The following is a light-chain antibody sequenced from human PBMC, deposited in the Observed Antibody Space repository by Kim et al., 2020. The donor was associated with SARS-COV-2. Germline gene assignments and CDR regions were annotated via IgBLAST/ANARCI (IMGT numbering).Light chain of an antibody. J-gene: IGKJ1*01. V-gene: IGKV1-5*01. CDR1: QSINIW. CDR3: QEYKSDSWT. Sequence: GDRVTITCRASQSINIWLAWYQQKPGKAPNLLIYHASILESGVPSRFSGSGSGTQFTLTISSLQPDDFATYYCQEYKSDSWTFGQGTKVDIK. CDR2: HAS.